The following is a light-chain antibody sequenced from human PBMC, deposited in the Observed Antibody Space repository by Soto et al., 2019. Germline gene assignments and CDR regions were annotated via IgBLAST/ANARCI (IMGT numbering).Light chain of an antibody. Sequence: EIVLTQSPATLSLSPWEGATLSCRASHSVASTYLAWYQQKPGLAPRLIIYGASKRASGTPDRFSGGGSGTDFTLTISRLEPEDSAVYYCQQYGSSSFTFGQGTKLEIK. J-gene: IGKJ2*01. CDR2: GAS. CDR1: HSVASTY. CDR3: QQYGSSSFT. V-gene: IGKV3-20*01.